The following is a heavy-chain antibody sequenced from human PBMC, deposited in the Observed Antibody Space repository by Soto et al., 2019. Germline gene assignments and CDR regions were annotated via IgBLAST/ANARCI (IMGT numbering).Heavy chain of an antibody. V-gene: IGHV3-33*01. CDR3: ARDGRTGFGLDV. Sequence: QVQLVESGGGVVHPGRSLRLSCAASGFPFSRYDMHWVRQAPGKGLEWVAVLWFDGSNEYYADSVQGRFTISRDNSKNTLFLQMNSLRAEDSALYYCARDGRTGFGLDVWGQGTTVTVSS. D-gene: IGHD3-9*01. CDR2: LWFDGSNE. CDR1: GFPFSRYD. J-gene: IGHJ6*02.